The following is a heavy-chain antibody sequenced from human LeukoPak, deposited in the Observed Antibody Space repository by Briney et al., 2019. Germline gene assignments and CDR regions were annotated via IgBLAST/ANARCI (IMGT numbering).Heavy chain of an antibody. V-gene: IGHV4-34*01. CDR1: GGSFSGYY. CDR2: INHSGST. J-gene: IGHJ4*02. Sequence: PSETLSLTCAVYGGSFSGYYWSWIRQPPGKGLEWIGEINHSGSTNYNPSLKSRVTISVDTSKNQFSLKLSSVTAADTAMYYCARESTSSSSSFYFDPWGRGTLVTVSS. D-gene: IGHD6-6*01. CDR3: ARESTSSSSSFYFDP.